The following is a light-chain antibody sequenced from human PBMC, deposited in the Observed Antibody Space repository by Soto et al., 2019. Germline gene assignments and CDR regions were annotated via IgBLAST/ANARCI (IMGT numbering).Light chain of an antibody. CDR3: NSFRVNRLYV. J-gene: IGLJ1*01. V-gene: IGLV2-14*01. Sequence: QSVLAQPASVSGSPGQTITISCTGTSSDVGGYNAVSWYQHHPGKAPKLIIYEVTHRPAGVSGRFSASKSGNTASLTISGLQAEDEADYYCNSFRVNRLYVFGTGPRSPS. CDR1: SSDVGGYNA. CDR2: EVT.